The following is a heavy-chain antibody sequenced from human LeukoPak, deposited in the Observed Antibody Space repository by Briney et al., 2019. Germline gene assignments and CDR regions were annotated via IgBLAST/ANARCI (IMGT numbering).Heavy chain of an antibody. CDR1: GFTFSNNW. D-gene: IGHD3-10*01. J-gene: IGHJ4*02. CDR3: ARDGMVRGVIGS. V-gene: IGHV3-7*01. CDR2: IKQDGSEE. Sequence: GGSLRLSCAASGFTFSNNWMTWVRQAPGKGLEWVANIKQDGSEEYYVDSVKGRFTISRDNAKNSLYLQMNSLRAEDTAVYYCARDGMVRGVIGSWGQGTLVTVSS.